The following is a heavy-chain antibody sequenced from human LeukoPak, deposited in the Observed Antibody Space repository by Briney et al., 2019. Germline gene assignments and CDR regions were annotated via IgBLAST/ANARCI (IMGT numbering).Heavy chain of an antibody. CDR3: ARVKTTGGWFDP. D-gene: IGHD4-11*01. V-gene: IGHV4-34*01. CDR2: ISHSGST. Sequence: SETLSLTCDVYGGSFSTYYWTWLRQPPGKGLEWIGEISHSGSTNYNPSLKSRVTISVDTSKNQFSLKLSSVTAADTAVYYCARVKTTGGWFDPWGQGTLVTVSS. CDR1: GGSFSTYY. J-gene: IGHJ5*02.